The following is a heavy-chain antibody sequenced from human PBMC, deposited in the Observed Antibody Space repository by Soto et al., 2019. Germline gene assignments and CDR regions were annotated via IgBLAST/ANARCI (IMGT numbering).Heavy chain of an antibody. D-gene: IGHD6-13*01. CDR3: ARAVEDSSSWYYFDY. V-gene: IGHV4-30-2*01. CDR2: IYHSGST. CDR1: GGSISSGGYS. J-gene: IGHJ4*02. Sequence: SETLSLTCAVSGGSISSGGYSWSWIRQPPGKGLEWIGYIYHSGSTYYNPSLKSRVTISVDRSKNQFSLKLSSVTAADTAVYYCARAVEDSSSWYYFDYWGQGTLVTVSS.